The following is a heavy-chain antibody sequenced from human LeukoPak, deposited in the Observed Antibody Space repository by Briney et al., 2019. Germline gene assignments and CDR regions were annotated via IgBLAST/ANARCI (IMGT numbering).Heavy chain of an antibody. CDR3: ARDLMGIAYRGAFYY. Sequence: PGGSLRLSCAASGFTFSSYSMQWVRQTPGKGLEWVGIMSNSGENTFYGEAVRGRFTISRDNAKNSLYLQMNSLRDEDTAVYYCARDLMGIAYRGAFYYWGQGTLVTVSS. V-gene: IGHV3-33*05. D-gene: IGHD6-13*01. CDR2: MSNSGENT. J-gene: IGHJ4*02. CDR1: GFTFSSYS.